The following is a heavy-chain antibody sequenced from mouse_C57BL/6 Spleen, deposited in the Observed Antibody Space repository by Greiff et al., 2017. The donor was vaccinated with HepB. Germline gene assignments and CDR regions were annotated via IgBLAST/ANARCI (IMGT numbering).Heavy chain of an antibody. D-gene: IGHD2-1*01. J-gene: IGHJ1*01. CDR3: ARELHVLYWYFDV. V-gene: IGHV5-17*01. CDR1: GFTFSDYG. Sequence: DVQLVESGGGLVKPGGSLKLSCAASGFTFSDYGMHWVRQAPEKGLEWVAYISSGSSTIYYADTVKGRFTISRDNAKNTLFLQMTSLRSEDTAMYYCARELHVLYWYFDVWGPGTTVTVSS. CDR2: ISSGSSTI.